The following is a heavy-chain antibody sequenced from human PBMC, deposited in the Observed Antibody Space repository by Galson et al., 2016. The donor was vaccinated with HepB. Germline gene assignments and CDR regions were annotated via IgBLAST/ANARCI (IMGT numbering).Heavy chain of an antibody. V-gene: IGHV1-8*02. CDR3: ARGPRGGDRFDP. J-gene: IGHJ5*02. D-gene: IGHD3-10*01. Sequence: SVKVSCKASGYTFTDYYLHWVRQAPGQGLEWMGWMNPKSGDTGYAQNLQGRVTMTRDTSMSAAYMELSSLTSEDTAVYYCARGPRGGDRFDPWGQGTLVTVSS. CDR2: MNPKSGDT. CDR1: GYTFTDYY.